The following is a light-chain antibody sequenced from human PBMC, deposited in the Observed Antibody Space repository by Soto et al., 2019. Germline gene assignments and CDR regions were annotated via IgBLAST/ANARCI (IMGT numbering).Light chain of an antibody. Sequence: DIVMTQSPDSLAVSLGERATINCKSSQSVFYSSNNKNYVTLYQQKPGQPPKLLIYWASTRESGVPDRLSGSGSGTDFTLTISSLQAEDVAVYYYQQYYSNTITFGQGTRVELK. CDR2: WAS. J-gene: IGKJ5*01. V-gene: IGKV4-1*01. CDR3: QQYYSNTIT. CDR1: QSVFYSSNNKNY.